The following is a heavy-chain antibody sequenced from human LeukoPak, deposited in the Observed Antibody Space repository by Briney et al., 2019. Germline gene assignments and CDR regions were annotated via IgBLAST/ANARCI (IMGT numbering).Heavy chain of an antibody. CDR3: ATWGIAVAGTFDY. CDR2: IYYSGST. Sequence: SETLSLTCTVSGGSISSSYWSWIRQPPGKGLEWIGYIYYSGSTNYNPSFKSRVAISVDTSKNQFSLKLSSVTAADTAVYYCATWGIAVAGTFDYWGQGTLITVST. J-gene: IGHJ4*02. D-gene: IGHD6-19*01. CDR1: GGSISSSY. V-gene: IGHV4-59*08.